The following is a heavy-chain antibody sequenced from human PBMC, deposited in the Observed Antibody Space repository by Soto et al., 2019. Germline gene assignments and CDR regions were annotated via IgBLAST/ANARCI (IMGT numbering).Heavy chain of an antibody. J-gene: IGHJ6*02. CDR1: GGSISSYY. CDR2: IYYSGST. V-gene: IGHV4-59*01. Sequence: QVQLQESGPGLVKPSETLSLTCTVSGGSISSYYWSWIRQPPGKGLEWIGYIYYSGSTNYNPSLKGRVTISVGTSKHQFSLKLSSVTAADTAVYYCARDCSGGSCAPAAYGMDVWGQGTTVTVSS. CDR3: ARDCSGGSCAPAAYGMDV. D-gene: IGHD2-15*01.